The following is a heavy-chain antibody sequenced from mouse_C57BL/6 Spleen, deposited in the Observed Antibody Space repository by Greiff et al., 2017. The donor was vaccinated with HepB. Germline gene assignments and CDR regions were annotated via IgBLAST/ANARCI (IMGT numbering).Heavy chain of an antibody. CDR3: TIYYYGSSYYFDY. V-gene: IGHV14-4*01. CDR1: GFNIKDDY. D-gene: IGHD1-1*01. J-gene: IGHJ2*01. Sequence: EVQLQQSGAELVRPGASVKLFCTASGFNIKDDYMHWVKQRPEQGLEWIGWIDPENGDTEYASKFQGKATITADTSSNTAYLQLSSLTSEDTAVYYCTIYYYGSSYYFDYWGQGTTLTVSS. CDR2: IDPENGDT.